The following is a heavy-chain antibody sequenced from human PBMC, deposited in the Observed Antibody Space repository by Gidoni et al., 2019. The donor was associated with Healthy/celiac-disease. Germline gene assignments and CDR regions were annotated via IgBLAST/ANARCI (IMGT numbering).Heavy chain of an antibody. J-gene: IGHJ6*02. CDR2: ISWNSGSI. Sequence: EVQLVESGGGLVQPGRSLRLSCAASGFTFDDYAMHWVRQAPGKGLGWVSGISWNSGSIGYADSVKGRFTISRDNAKNSLYLQMNSLRAEDTALYYCAKDIGCSGGSCYDPSYYYYGMDVWGQGTTVTVSS. D-gene: IGHD2-15*01. V-gene: IGHV3-9*01. CDR1: GFTFDDYA. CDR3: AKDIGCSGGSCYDPSYYYYGMDV.